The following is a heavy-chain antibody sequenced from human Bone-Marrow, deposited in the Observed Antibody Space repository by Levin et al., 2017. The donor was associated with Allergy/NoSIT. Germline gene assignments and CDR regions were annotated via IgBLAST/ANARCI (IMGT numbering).Heavy chain of an antibody. CDR1: GGSISSGGYY. CDR3: AGKRDNDSSGYRRYYFDY. V-gene: IGHV4-31*03. CDR2: IYYSGST. Sequence: SETLSLTCTVSGGSISSGGYYWSWIRQHPGKGLEWIGYIYYSGSTYYNPSLKSRVTISVDTSKNQFSLKLSSVTAADTAVYYCAGKRDNDSSGYRRYYFDYWGQGTLVTVSA. J-gene: IGHJ4*02. D-gene: IGHD3-22*01.